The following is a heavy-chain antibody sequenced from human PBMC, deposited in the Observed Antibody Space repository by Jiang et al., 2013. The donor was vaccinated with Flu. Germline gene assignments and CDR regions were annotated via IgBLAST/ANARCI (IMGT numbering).Heavy chain of an antibody. CDR1: GYTFTSYY. D-gene: IGHD1-26*01. V-gene: IGHV1-46*01. J-gene: IGHJ4*02. CDR2: INPSGGST. Sequence: KVSCKASGYTFTSYYMHWVRQAPGQGLEWMGIINPSGGSTSYAQKFQGRVTMTRDTSTSTVYMELSSLRSEDTAVYYCARDPYHTSRRYSGSPDYWGQGTLVTVSS. CDR3: ARDPYHTSRRYSGSPDY.